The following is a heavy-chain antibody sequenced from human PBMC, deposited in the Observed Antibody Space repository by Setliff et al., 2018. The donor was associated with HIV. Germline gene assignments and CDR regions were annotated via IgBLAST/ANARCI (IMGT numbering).Heavy chain of an antibody. Sequence: RLSCAASGFTFSGYWMHWVRQSPGRGLLGVAHIKGDGSITKYADSVRGRFTISRDNAKNTLYLQMNSLRAEDTAVYYCARDYSYVGFDLWGRGTLVTVSS. CDR2: IKGDGSIT. CDR1: GFTFSGYW. D-gene: IGHD4-4*01. J-gene: IGHJ2*01. CDR3: ARDYSYVGFDL. V-gene: IGHV3-74*03.